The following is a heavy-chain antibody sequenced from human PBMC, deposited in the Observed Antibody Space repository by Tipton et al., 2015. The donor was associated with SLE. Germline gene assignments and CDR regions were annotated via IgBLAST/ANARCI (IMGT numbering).Heavy chain of an antibody. CDR2: VYDIDST. CDR1: GGSISSYY. CDR3: ARGSPFMEWERNWFDP. V-gene: IGHV4-59*01. D-gene: IGHD3-3*01. J-gene: IGHJ5*02. Sequence: TLSLTCTVSGGSISSYYWSWIRQPPGKGLEWIGYVYDIDSTNYNPSLKSRVTISVETPKNQFSLKVNSVTAADTAVYYCARGSPFMEWERNWFDPWGQGTLVTVSS.